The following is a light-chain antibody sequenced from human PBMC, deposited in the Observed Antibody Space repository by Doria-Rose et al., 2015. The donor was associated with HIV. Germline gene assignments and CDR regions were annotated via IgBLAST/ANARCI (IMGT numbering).Light chain of an antibody. CDR2: KAS. Sequence: RASQSIGSWLAWYQQKPGKTPMVLTYKASSLESGVPSRFSGSGSGTEFTLTISSLQPDDFATYYCQQYNSYWTFGQGTKVEIK. CDR1: QSIGSW. V-gene: IGKV1-5*03. J-gene: IGKJ1*01. CDR3: QQYNSYWT.